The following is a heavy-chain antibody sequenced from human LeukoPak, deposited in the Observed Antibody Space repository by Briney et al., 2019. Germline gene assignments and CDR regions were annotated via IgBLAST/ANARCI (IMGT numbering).Heavy chain of an antibody. J-gene: IGHJ4*02. Sequence: GGSLRLSCAASGFTFNGYAMNWVRQAPGKGLEWVSAISGRGGSTYYADYVKGRSTISRDNSKNMLFLQMNSLRAEDTAVYYCAKSMAGYCDSTIDNWGQGTLVTVSS. CDR1: GFTFNGYA. CDR2: ISGRGGST. CDR3: AKSMAGYCDSTIDN. V-gene: IGHV3-23*01. D-gene: IGHD2-2*01.